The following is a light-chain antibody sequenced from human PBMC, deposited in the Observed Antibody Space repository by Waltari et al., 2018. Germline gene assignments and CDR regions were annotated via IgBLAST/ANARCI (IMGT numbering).Light chain of an antibody. CDR1: SGDVGDYNY. CDR2: DVS. J-gene: IGLJ2*01. CDR3: CSCAGSSVV. Sequence: QSALTQPRSVSGSPGQSVTISCTGTSGDVGDYNYVSWYQEQPGKAPRRTIYDVSERPPGVPDRFSASKSGNPASLTISGLQAEDEGSYHCCSCAGSSVVFGGGTKLTVL. V-gene: IGLV2-11*01.